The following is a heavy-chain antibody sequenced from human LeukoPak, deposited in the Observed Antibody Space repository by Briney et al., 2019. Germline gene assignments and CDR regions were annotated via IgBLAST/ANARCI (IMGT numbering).Heavy chain of an antibody. CDR2: ITPNSGVT. CDR3: ARGPPTRVVVITTGDFDY. Sequence: GASVKFSCKASGYTFTGYYIHWVRQAPGQGLEWMGWITPNSGVTKFAQKFQGRVTVTRDTSISTAYMEMRRLRPDDRAVYFCARGPPTRVVVITTGDFDYWGQGTLVTVSS. V-gene: IGHV1-2*02. D-gene: IGHD3-22*01. CDR1: GYTFTGYY. J-gene: IGHJ4*02.